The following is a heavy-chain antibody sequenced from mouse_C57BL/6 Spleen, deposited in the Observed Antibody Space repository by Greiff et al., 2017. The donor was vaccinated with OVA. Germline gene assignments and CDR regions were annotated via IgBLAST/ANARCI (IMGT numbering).Heavy chain of an antibody. Sequence: VQLQQSGAELVRPGASVTLSCKASGYTFTDYEMHWVKQTPVHGLEWIGAIDPETGGTAYNQKFKGKAILTADKSSSTAYMELRSLTSEDSAVYYCTRGMEGNWYFDVWGTGTTVTVSS. CDR1: GYTFTDYE. J-gene: IGHJ1*03. CDR3: TRGMEGNWYFDV. CDR2: IDPETGGT. D-gene: IGHD2-3*01. V-gene: IGHV1-15*01.